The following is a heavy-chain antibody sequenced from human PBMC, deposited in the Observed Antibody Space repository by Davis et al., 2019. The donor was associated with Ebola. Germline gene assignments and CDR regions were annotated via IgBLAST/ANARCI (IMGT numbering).Heavy chain of an antibody. J-gene: IGHJ6*04. D-gene: IGHD2-8*01. V-gene: IGHV1-46*01. Sequence: AASVKVSCKASGYTFTSYYMHWVRQAPGQGLEWMGIINPSGGSTSYAQKFQGRVTMTRDPSTSTVYMELSSLRSEDTAVYYCARGYCTNGVCYTAAYYYYGMDVWGKGTTVTVSS. CDR3: ARGYCTNGVCYTAAYYYYGMDV. CDR2: INPSGGST. CDR1: GYTFTSYY.